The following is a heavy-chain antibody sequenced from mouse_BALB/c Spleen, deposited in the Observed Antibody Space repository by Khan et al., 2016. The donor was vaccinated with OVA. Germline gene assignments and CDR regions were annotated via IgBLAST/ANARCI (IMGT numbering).Heavy chain of an antibody. Sequence: EVQLQQSGAELVKPGASVKLSCTASGFNIKDTYMHWVKQRPEQGLEWIGRIDPANGNSKYDPKFQGKATITADTSSNTAYLQLSSLTSEDTTVYYCARDYWDVFAYWGQGTLVTVSA. CDR1: GFNIKDTY. D-gene: IGHD4-1*01. CDR2: IDPANGNS. J-gene: IGHJ3*01. CDR3: ARDYWDVFAY. V-gene: IGHV14-3*02.